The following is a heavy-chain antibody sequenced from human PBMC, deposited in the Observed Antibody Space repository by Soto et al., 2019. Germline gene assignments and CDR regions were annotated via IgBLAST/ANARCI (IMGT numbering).Heavy chain of an antibody. CDR2: IYPNSGGT. V-gene: IGHV1-2*02. CDR1: GYTFTGYY. Sequence: ASVKVSCQTSGYTFTGYYMPWVRQAPGQGLEWMGGIYPNSGGTAYAQKFQGGVTITADESTSTAYMELSSLRSEDTAVYYCATPYYYDSSGYTRLDYWGQGTLVTVSS. CDR3: ATPYYYDSSGYTRLDY. D-gene: IGHD3-22*01. J-gene: IGHJ4*02.